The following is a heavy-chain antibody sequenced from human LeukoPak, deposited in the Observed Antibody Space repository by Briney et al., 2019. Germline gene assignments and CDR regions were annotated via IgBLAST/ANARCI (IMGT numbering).Heavy chain of an antibody. CDR2: IIPILGIA. CDR3: ARVLRYFDSSYYYYGMDV. Sequence: SVKVSCKASGGTFSSYAISWVRQAPGQGLEWMGRIIPILGIANCAQKFQGRVTITADKSTSTAYMELSSLRSEDTAVYYCARVLRYFDSSYYYYGMDVWGQGTTVTVSS. CDR1: GGTFSSYA. V-gene: IGHV1-69*04. J-gene: IGHJ6*02. D-gene: IGHD3-9*01.